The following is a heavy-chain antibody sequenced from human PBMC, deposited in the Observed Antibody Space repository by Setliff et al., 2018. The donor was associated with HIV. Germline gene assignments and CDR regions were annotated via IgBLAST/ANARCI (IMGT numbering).Heavy chain of an antibody. CDR1: GFTFSNYE. D-gene: IGHD3-16*01. J-gene: IGHJ4*02. Sequence: LRLSCAASGFTFSNYEMNWVRQAPGKGLEWVSYITGSGSRICYADSVKGRFTISRDNAKNSVYLQMNSLRAEDTAVYYCARDEATGGVDYWGQGTLVTVSS. CDR2: ITGSGSRI. CDR3: ARDEATGGVDY. V-gene: IGHV3-48*03.